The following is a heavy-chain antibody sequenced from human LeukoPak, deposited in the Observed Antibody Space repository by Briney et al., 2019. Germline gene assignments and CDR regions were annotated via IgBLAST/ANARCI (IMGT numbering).Heavy chain of an antibody. CDR3: ARELYYGSVSYLDY. V-gene: IGHV3-11*04. J-gene: IGHJ4*02. D-gene: IGHD3-10*01. CDR2: ISSSGSTI. CDR1: GFTFSDYY. Sequence: KPGGSLRLSCAASGFTFSDYYMSWIRPAPGKGLEWVSYISSSGSTIYYAGSVKGRFTISRDNAKNSLYLQTTSLRAEDTAVYYCARELYYGSVSYLDYGGQVTLVTVYS.